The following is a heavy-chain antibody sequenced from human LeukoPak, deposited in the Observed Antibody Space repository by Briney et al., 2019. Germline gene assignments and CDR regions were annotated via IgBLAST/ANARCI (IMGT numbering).Heavy chain of an antibody. V-gene: IGHV4-39*01. Sequence: SETLSLTCTVSGGSISSSSYYWGWIRQPPGKGLEWIGSIYYSGSTYYNPSLKSRVTISVDTSKNQFSLKLSSVTAADTAVYYCASTYYDILTGYSPFQHWGQGTLVTVSS. CDR2: IYYSGST. J-gene: IGHJ1*01. CDR3: ASTYYDILTGYSPFQH. D-gene: IGHD3-9*01. CDR1: GGSISSSSYY.